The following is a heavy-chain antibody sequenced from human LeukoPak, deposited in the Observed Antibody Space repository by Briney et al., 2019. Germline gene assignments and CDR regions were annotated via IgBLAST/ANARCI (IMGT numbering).Heavy chain of an antibody. D-gene: IGHD5-12*01. CDR1: GFTFSTFA. CDR2: ISGSGGVT. V-gene: IGHV3-23*01. Sequence: GGSLRLSCVASGFTFSTFAMAWVRQVPGKGLEWVAVISGSGGVTHYADSVKGRYTISRDDSKNTVFLQMNSLRAEDTAVHYCATPGYTGYDHPSWGQGTLVTVSS. J-gene: IGHJ5*02. CDR3: ATPGYTGYDHPS.